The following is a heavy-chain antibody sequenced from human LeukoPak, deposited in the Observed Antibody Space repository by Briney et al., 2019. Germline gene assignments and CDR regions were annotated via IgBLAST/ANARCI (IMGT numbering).Heavy chain of an antibody. D-gene: IGHD3-3*01. CDR2: INTNTANP. J-gene: IGHJ4*02. Sequence: ASVKVSCKASGYTFTTFALIWVRQAAGQGLDWMGWINTNTANPTYAQAFTGRFVLSLDTSVSTSYLQISSLKTEDTAVYYCARVRRFLNGGVAGIDYWGQGSLVTVSS. CDR1: GYTFTTFA. V-gene: IGHV7-4-1*02. CDR3: ARVRRFLNGGVAGIDY.